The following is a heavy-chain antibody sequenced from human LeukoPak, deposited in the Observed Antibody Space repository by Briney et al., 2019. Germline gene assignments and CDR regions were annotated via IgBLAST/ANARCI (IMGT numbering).Heavy chain of an antibody. Sequence: GGPLRLSXAASGFTFDDYGMSWVCQAPGKGLEWVSGINWNGGSTGYADSVKGRFTISGDNAKNSLYLQMNSLRAEDTALYYCARGYYDSSGINLWGQGTLVTVSS. D-gene: IGHD3-22*01. J-gene: IGHJ1*01. V-gene: IGHV3-20*04. CDR3: ARGYYDSSGINL. CDR1: GFTFDDYG. CDR2: INWNGGST.